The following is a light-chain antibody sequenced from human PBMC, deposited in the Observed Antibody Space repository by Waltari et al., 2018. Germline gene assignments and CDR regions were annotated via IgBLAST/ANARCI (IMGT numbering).Light chain of an antibody. CDR2: DVS. V-gene: IGLV2-14*03. J-gene: IGLJ3*02. Sequence: QSALTQPASVSGAPGHSLTISCTGTARAVAFYNYVSWYQQHPGKAPKVIIYDVSERPSGVSNRFSGSKSGNSAFLTISGLQAEDEADYYCNSYTGSSSWVFGGGTKLTV. CDR1: ARAVAFYNY. CDR3: NSYTGSSSWV.